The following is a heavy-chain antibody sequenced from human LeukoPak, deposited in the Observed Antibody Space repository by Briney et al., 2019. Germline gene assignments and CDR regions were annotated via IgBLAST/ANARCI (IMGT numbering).Heavy chain of an antibody. V-gene: IGHV4-39*01. J-gene: IGHJ4*02. CDR3: ASTYYDFSIYYFDY. CDR1: GGSISSSSYY. Sequence: SETLSLTCTVSGGSISSSSYYWGWIRQPPGKGLEWIGSIYYSGSTYYNPSLKSRVTISVDTSKNQFSLKLSSVTAADTAVYYCASTYYDFSIYYFDYWGQGTLATVSS. CDR2: IYYSGST. D-gene: IGHD3-3*01.